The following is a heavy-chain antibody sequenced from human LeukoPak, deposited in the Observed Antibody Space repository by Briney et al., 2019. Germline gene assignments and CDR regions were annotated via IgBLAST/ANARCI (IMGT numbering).Heavy chain of an antibody. Sequence: KASETLSLTCDVSGYSVSSGYYWGWIRQSPEKELEWIASMYHSGTTYYNPSLKSRVTISVDTSKNQFSLKLNSVTAADTAVYYCARSNWNIDYWGQGTLVTVSS. D-gene: IGHD1-1*01. V-gene: IGHV4-38-2*01. J-gene: IGHJ4*02. CDR2: MYHSGTT. CDR3: ARSNWNIDY. CDR1: GYSVSSGYY.